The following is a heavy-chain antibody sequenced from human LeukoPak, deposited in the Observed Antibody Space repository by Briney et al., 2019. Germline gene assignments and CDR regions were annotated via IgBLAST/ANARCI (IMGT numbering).Heavy chain of an antibody. Sequence: GESLQISCKGSGYSFTSYWIGWVRQLPGKGLEWMGIIYPGDSDTRYSPSFQGQVTISADKSISTAYLQWSSLKASDTAMYYCARQGLSSGWYFDYWGQGTLVTVSS. CDR3: ARQGLSSGWYFDY. CDR2: IYPGDSDT. CDR1: GYSFTSYW. D-gene: IGHD6-19*01. V-gene: IGHV5-51*01. J-gene: IGHJ4*02.